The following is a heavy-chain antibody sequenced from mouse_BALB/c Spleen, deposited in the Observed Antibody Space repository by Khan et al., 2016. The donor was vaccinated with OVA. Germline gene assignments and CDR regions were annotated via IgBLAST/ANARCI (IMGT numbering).Heavy chain of an antibody. V-gene: IGHV5-6*01. D-gene: IGHD4-1*01. J-gene: IGHJ3*01. CDR2: ISSGGDYT. Sequence: EVQLLESGGDLVKPGGSLKVSCAASGFTFSAYSMSWVRQTPDKRLVWVATISSGGDYTYYPDNVKGRFTISRDNAKNTLYLQMSSPKSEDTAMYYCASHLTGSFTYWGQGTLVTVSA. CDR1: GFTFSAYS. CDR3: ASHLTGSFTY.